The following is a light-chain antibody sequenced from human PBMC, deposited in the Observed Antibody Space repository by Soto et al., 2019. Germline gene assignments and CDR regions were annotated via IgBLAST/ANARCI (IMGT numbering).Light chain of an antibody. J-gene: IGLJ1*01. V-gene: IGLV2-14*01. CDR2: EVK. CDR1: TDDVGSTDS. Sequence: QSVLTQPASVSGSPGQSITITCSGTTDDVGSTDSVSWYQHHPGEAPRLVIYEVKNRPSGVPGRFSGSKSVNTASLSISGLQPEDEADYYCRTCTTTGSSIFGSGTKLTVL. CDR3: RTCTTTGSSI.